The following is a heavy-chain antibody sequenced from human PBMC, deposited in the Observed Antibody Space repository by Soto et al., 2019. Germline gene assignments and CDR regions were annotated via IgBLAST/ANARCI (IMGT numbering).Heavy chain of an antibody. D-gene: IGHD3-10*01. J-gene: IGHJ4*02. Sequence: QVQLVQSGAEVKNPGTSVKVSCKASGYTFTSAGISWVRQAPGQGLEWMGWISTYNGNIKYAQKVQGRVTMTTDTSTSTAYMELRRLTSDDTAVYYCARDLDGSGSYFTDYWGQGTLVTVSA. CDR1: GYTFTSAG. CDR3: ARDLDGSGSYFTDY. V-gene: IGHV1-18*01. CDR2: ISTYNGNI.